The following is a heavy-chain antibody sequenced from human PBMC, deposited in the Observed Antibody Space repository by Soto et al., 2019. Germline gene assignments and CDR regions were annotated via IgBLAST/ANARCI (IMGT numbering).Heavy chain of an antibody. CDR3: ARDRGSSSNYYYYGMDV. D-gene: IGHD6-13*01. V-gene: IGHV3-53*01. Sequence: LRLSCAASGFTVSSNYMSWVRQAPGKGLEWVSVIYSGGSTYYADSVKGRFTISRDNSKNTLYLQMNSLRAEDTAVYYCARDRGSSSNYYYYGMDVWGQGTTVTVSS. CDR2: IYSGGST. CDR1: GFTVSSNY. J-gene: IGHJ6*02.